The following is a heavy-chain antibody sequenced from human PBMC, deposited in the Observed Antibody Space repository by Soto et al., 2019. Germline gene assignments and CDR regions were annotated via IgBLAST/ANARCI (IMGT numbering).Heavy chain of an antibody. CDR2: ISGSGGST. CDR3: AKDLSYDSSGYYYPCFDY. J-gene: IGHJ4*02. CDR1: GFTFSSYA. D-gene: IGHD3-22*01. V-gene: IGHV3-23*01. Sequence: EVQLLESGGGLVQPGGSLRLSCAASGFTFSSYAMSWVRQAPGKGLEWVSAISGSGGSTYYADSVKGRFTISRDNSKNTLYLQMYSLRAEDTAVYYCAKDLSYDSSGYYYPCFDYWGQGTLVSVSS.